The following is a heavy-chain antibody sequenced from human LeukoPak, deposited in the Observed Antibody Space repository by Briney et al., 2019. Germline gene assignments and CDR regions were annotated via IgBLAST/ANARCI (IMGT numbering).Heavy chain of an antibody. D-gene: IGHD1/OR15-1a*01. J-gene: IGHJ3*02. V-gene: IGHV3-23*01. CDR3: AREPTQLEQWHRSDAFDI. CDR1: GFTFSDYY. Sequence: PGGSLRLSCAASGFTFSDYYMSWIRQAPGKGLEWVSAISGSGGSTYYADSVKGRFTISRDNSKNTLYLQMNSLRAEDTAVYYCAREPTQLEQWHRSDAFDIWGQGTMVTVSS. CDR2: ISGSGGST.